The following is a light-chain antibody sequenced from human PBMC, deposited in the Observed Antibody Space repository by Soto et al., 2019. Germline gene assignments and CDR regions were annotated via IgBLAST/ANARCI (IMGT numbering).Light chain of an antibody. CDR2: DVS. CDR3: SSYTTSNTRQIV. J-gene: IGLJ1*01. Sequence: QSVLTQPASGSGSPGQSITISCTGTSSDVGGYNYVSWYQHHPGKAPKLMIYDVSNRPSGNSNRFSGSKSGNTASLTISGLQPEDEGDYYCSSYTTSNTRQIVFGTGTKVTVL. CDR1: SSDVGGYNY. V-gene: IGLV2-14*03.